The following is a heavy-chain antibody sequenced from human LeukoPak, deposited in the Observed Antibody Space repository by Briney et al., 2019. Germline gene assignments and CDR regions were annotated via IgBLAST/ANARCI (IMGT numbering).Heavy chain of an antibody. CDR2: ISGSGGST. Sequence: GGSLRLSCAASGFTVSSNYMSWVRQAPGKGLEWVSAISGSGGSTYYADSVKGRFTVSRDNSKNTLYLQMNSLRAEDTAVYYCAKAYYYDSSGYYYYYYYMDVWGKGTTVTVSS. J-gene: IGHJ6*03. CDR1: GFTVSSNY. V-gene: IGHV3-23*01. CDR3: AKAYYYDSSGYYYYYYYMDV. D-gene: IGHD3-22*01.